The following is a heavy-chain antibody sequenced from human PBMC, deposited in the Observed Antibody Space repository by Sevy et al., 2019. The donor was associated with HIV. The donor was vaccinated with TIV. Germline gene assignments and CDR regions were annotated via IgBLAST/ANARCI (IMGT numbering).Heavy chain of an antibody. CDR3: ARTYSDYDFWSGYYLPGGMDV. CDR1: GGSVSSGSYY. Sequence: SETLSLTCTVSGGSVSSGSYYWSWIRQPPGKGLEWIGYIYYSGSTNYNPSLKSRVTISVDTSKNQFSLKLSSVTAAETAVYYCARTYSDYDFWSGYYLPGGMDVWGQGTTVTVSS. V-gene: IGHV4-61*01. D-gene: IGHD3-3*01. CDR2: IYYSGST. J-gene: IGHJ6*02.